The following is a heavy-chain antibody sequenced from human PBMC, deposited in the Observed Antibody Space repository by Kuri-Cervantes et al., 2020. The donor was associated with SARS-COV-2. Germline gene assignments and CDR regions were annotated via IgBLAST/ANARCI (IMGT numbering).Heavy chain of an antibody. V-gene: IGHV3-21*01. D-gene: IGHD2-2*02. J-gene: IGHJ2*01. Sequence: GGSLRLSCAASGFTFSSYSMNWVRQVPGKGLEWVSSISSSSSYIYYADSVKGRFTISRDNAKNSLYLQMNSLRAEDTAVYYCARDRGRLYCSSTSCYTGYFDLWGRGTLVTVSS. CDR2: ISSSSSYI. CDR1: GFTFSSYS. CDR3: ARDRGRLYCSSTSCYTGYFDL.